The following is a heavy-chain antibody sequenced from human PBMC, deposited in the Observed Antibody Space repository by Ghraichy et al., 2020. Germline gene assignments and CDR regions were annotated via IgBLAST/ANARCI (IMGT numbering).Heavy chain of an antibody. Sequence: GGSLRLSCAASGFTFSSYWMSWVRQAPGKGLEWVANIKQDGSEKYYVDSVKGRFIISRDNAKNTLYLQMNSLRAEDTAVYYCARDLVSSSWYEAGFDPWGQGTLVTVSS. V-gene: IGHV3-7*01. CDR2: IKQDGSEK. CDR3: ARDLVSSSWYEAGFDP. D-gene: IGHD6-13*01. CDR1: GFTFSSYW. J-gene: IGHJ5*02.